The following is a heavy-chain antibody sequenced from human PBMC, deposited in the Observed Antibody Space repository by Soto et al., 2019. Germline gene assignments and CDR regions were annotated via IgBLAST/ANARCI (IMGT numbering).Heavy chain of an antibody. CDR2: IYNSATT. Sequence: WTWIRQPPGKGLEWIGYIYNSATTKYNPSLKSRVTISVDTSKNQFSLKLSSVTTVDTAVYYCARGRFDFIWGTPAPYLDYWGQGALVTVSS. J-gene: IGHJ4*02. CDR3: ARGRFDFIWGTPAPYLDY. D-gene: IGHD3-16*01. V-gene: IGHV4-59*01.